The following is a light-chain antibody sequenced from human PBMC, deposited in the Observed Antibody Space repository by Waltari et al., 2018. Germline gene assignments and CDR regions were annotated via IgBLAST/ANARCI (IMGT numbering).Light chain of an antibody. J-gene: IGKJ5*01. V-gene: IGKV3-11*01. CDR1: QSIRSY. CDR3: QHRGN. Sequence: EMVLTQSPATLSLSPGERAPLPCRASQSIRSYLAWYQQKPGQAPRLLIYGASNRATGIPARFSGSGSGTDFTLTISSLEPEDSAVYYCQHRGNFGQGTRLEIK. CDR2: GAS.